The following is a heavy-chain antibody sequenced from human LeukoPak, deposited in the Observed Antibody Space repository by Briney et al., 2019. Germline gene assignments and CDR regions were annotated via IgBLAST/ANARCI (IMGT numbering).Heavy chain of an antibody. Sequence: GGSLRLSCTTSGFTFTTYWMSWVRQAPGKGLEWVANIKQDGSEKHYVDSVRGRFTISRDNLKNTLHLQMNSLRAEDTAVYFCARLHFRSWGGFDYWGHGTLVTVSS. CDR1: GFTFTTYW. CDR3: ARLHFRSWGGFDY. D-gene: IGHD3-16*01. CDR2: IKQDGSEK. J-gene: IGHJ4*01. V-gene: IGHV3-7*01.